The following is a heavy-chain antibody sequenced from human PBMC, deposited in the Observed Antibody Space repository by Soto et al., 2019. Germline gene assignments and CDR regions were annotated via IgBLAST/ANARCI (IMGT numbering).Heavy chain of an antibody. CDR3: ARVWGWYFDY. D-gene: IGHD3-16*01. CDR1: GGSIRSYY. V-gene: IGHV4-59*01. Sequence: QVQLQVSGPGLVKPSETLSLTCTVSGGSIRSYYWSWIRQPPGKGLGWIGYIYYSGSTNYDPSLMSRVTISVDTSKNQFALTLSSVTTADTAVYYCARVWGWYFDYWGQGTLVTVSS. CDR2: IYYSGST. J-gene: IGHJ4*02.